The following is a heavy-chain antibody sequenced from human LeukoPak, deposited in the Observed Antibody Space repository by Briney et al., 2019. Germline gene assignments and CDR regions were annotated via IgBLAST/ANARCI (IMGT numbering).Heavy chain of an antibody. Sequence: SETLSLTCTVSGGSISSYYWSWIRQPPGKGLEWIGYIYYSGSTNYNPSLKSRVTISVDTSKNQFSLKLSSMTAADAAVYYCARLPVVVVAAPKKNAFDIWGQGTMVTVSS. V-gene: IGHV4-59*01. D-gene: IGHD2-15*01. J-gene: IGHJ3*02. CDR3: ARLPVVVVAAPKKNAFDI. CDR1: GGSISSYY. CDR2: IYYSGST.